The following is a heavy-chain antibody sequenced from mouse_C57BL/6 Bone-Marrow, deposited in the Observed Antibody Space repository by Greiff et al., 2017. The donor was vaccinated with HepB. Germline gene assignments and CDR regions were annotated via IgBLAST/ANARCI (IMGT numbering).Heavy chain of an antibody. CDR1: GFSFNTYA. CDR2: IRSKSNNYAT. Sequence: GGGLVQPKGSLKLSCAASGFSFNTYAMNWVRQAPGKGLEWVARIRSKSNNYATYYADSVKDRFTISRDDSESMLYLQMNNLKTEDTAMYYCVRHVGYDYDGVGAMDYWGQGTSVTVSS. V-gene: IGHV10-1*01. J-gene: IGHJ4*01. CDR3: VRHVGYDYDGVGAMDY. D-gene: IGHD2-4*01.